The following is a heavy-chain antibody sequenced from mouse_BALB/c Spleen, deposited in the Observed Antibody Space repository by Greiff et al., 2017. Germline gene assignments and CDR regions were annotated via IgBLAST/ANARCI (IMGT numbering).Heavy chain of an antibody. Sequence: EVQGVESGGGLVKPGGSLKLSCAASGFTFSSYAMSWVRQTPEKRLEWVASISSGGSTYYSDSVKGRFTISSDNARNILYLQMSSLRSEDTAMYYCAPYYYGSRQAWFAYWGQGTLVTVSA. CDR3: APYYYGSRQAWFAY. D-gene: IGHD1-1*01. CDR2: ISSGGST. CDR1: GFTFSSYA. V-gene: IGHV5-6-5*01. J-gene: IGHJ3*01.